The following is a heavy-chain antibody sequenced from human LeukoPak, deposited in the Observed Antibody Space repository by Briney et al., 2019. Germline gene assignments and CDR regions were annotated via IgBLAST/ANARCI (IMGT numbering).Heavy chain of an antibody. CDR3: ARGGCSGGSCYFYYCGMDV. Sequence: ASVKVSCKASGYTFTNYGINWVRQAPGQGLEWMGWISAYNGNTNYAQKLQGRVTMTTDTSTSTAYMELRSLRSDDTAVYYCARGGCSGGSCYFYYCGMDVWGQGTTVTVSS. CDR2: ISAYNGNT. J-gene: IGHJ6*02. CDR1: GYTFTNYG. D-gene: IGHD2-15*01. V-gene: IGHV1-18*01.